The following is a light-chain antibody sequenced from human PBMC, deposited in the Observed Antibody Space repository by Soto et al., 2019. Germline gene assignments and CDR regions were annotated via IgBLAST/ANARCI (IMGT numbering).Light chain of an antibody. J-gene: IGKJ1*01. Sequence: EIILTQSPDTLSLSPGERATLSCRASQTVSSNYLAWCQQRPGQPPNLLIFGASHRAPDIPDRFSGSGSGTDFTLTISRLEPEDFAVYYCQQYGTSIQTFGQGTKVDIK. CDR2: GAS. CDR3: QQYGTSIQT. CDR1: QTVSSNY. V-gene: IGKV3-20*01.